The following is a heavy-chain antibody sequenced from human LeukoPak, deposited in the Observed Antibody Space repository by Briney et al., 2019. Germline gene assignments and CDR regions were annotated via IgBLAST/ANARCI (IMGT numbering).Heavy chain of an antibody. CDR1: GGSFSGYY. J-gene: IGHJ4*02. CDR3: ARRNSRPSRRGFYDYIWGSYRQDFDY. V-gene: IGHV4-34*01. CDR2: INHSGST. D-gene: IGHD3-16*02. Sequence: PSETLSLTCAVHGGSFSGYYWSWIRQPPGKGLEWIGGINHSGSTNYNPSLQSRVTISVDTSKNQFSLKLSSVTAADTAVYYCARRNSRPSRRGFYDYIWGSYRQDFDYWGQGTLGTVS.